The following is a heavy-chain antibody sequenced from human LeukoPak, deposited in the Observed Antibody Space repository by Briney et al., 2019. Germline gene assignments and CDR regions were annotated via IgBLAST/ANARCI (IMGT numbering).Heavy chain of an antibody. Sequence: ASVKVSCKASGYTFTSYGISWVRQAPGQGLEWMGWISAYNGNTNYAQKLQGRVTMTTDTSTSTAYMELRGLRSDDTAVYYCARDRWYNWNDGYYYGMDVWGQGTTVTVSS. J-gene: IGHJ6*02. D-gene: IGHD1-20*01. CDR2: ISAYNGNT. CDR3: ARDRWYNWNDGYYYGMDV. V-gene: IGHV1-18*01. CDR1: GYTFTSYG.